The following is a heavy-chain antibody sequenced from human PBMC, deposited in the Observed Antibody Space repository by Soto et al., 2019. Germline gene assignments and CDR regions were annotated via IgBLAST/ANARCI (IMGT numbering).Heavy chain of an antibody. J-gene: IGHJ6*02. Sequence: PGESQKISSKGSGYNFTSYWISWVRQMPGKGLEWMGRIDPSDSYTNYSPSFQGHVTISADKSISTAYLQWSSLKASDTAMYYCARQDFWSGYRRMDVWGQGTTVTVSS. CDR2: IDPSDSYT. D-gene: IGHD3-3*01. CDR1: GYNFTSYW. CDR3: ARQDFWSGYRRMDV. V-gene: IGHV5-10-1*01.